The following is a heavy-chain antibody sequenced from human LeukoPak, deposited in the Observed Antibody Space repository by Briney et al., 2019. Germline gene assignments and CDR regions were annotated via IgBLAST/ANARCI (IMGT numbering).Heavy chain of an antibody. CDR3: AREGSSSTSCYTWFDP. CDR2: INPNSGGT. CDR1: GYTFTGYY. D-gene: IGHD2-2*02. Sequence: ASVKVSCKASGYTFTGYYMHWARQAPGQGLEWMGWINPNSGGTNYAQKFQGRVTMTRDTSISTAYMELSRLRSDDTAVYYCAREGSSSTSCYTWFDPWGQGTLVTVSS. V-gene: IGHV1-2*02. J-gene: IGHJ5*02.